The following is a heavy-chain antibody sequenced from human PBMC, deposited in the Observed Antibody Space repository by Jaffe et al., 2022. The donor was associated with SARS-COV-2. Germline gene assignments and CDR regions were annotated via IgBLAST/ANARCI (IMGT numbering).Heavy chain of an antibody. J-gene: IGHJ6*02. D-gene: IGHD2-2*01. Sequence: QVQLVESGGGVVQPGRSLRLSCAASGFTFSSYGMHWVRQAPGKGLEWVAVIWYDGSNKYYADSVKGRFTISRDNSKNTLYLQMNSLRAEDTAVYYCARDHDIVVVPGYYYYGMDVWGQGTTVTVSS. CDR1: GFTFSSYG. CDR2: IWYDGSNK. CDR3: ARDHDIVVVPGYYYYGMDV. V-gene: IGHV3-33*01.